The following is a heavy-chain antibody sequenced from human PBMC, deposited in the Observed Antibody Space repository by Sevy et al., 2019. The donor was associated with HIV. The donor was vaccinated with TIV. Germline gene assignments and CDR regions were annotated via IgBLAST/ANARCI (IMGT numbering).Heavy chain of an antibody. J-gene: IGHJ3*02. CDR1: GGYISSYY. V-gene: IGHV4-59*01. Sequence: SETLSLTCTVSGGYISSYYWSWIRQPPGKGLEWIGYIYYSGSTNYNPSLKSRVTISVDTSKNQFSLKLSSVTAADTAVYYCARDSRYFDWLLYGAFDIWGQGTMVTV. D-gene: IGHD3-9*01. CDR3: ARDSRYFDWLLYGAFDI. CDR2: IYYSGST.